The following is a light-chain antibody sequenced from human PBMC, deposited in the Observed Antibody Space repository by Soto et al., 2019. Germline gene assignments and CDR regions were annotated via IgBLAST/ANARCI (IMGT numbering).Light chain of an antibody. Sequence: QSALTQPASVSGSPGQSITISCTGTSSDVGGFNSVSWYQLRPGTAPKLILYDVVDRPSGVSYRFSGYKSGNTASLTISGLQAAVEADYFCSSYTSTMTNVFGSGTKLTVL. CDR1: SSDVGGFNS. CDR2: DVV. CDR3: SSYTSTMTNV. J-gene: IGLJ1*01. V-gene: IGLV2-14*03.